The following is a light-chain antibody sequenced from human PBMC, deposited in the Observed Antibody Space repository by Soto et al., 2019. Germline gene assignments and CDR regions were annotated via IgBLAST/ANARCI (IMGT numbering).Light chain of an antibody. J-gene: IGKJ3*01. V-gene: IGKV3-20*01. CDR1: ESIYINS. Sequence: EIVLTQSPGTLSLSPGESATLSCKASESIYINSFAWYYQKPGQPPRLLIYGASTRATGIPDRFSGSGSGTDFVLSIDRLEVEDSGIYYCQQYGASPFTFDPGTRVDIQ. CDR3: QQYGASPFT. CDR2: GAS.